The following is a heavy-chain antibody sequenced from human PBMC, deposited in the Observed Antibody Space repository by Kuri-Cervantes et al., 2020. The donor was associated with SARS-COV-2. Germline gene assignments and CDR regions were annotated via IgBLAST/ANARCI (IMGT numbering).Heavy chain of an antibody. CDR2: IRYDGSNK. D-gene: IGHD1-26*01. Sequence: GEFLKISCAASGSTFSSYGMHWVRQAPGKGLEWVAFIRYDGSNKYYADSVKGRFTISRDNSKNTLYLQMNSLRAEDTAVYYCAKDLSGSFAFDYWGQGTLVTVSS. CDR3: AKDLSGSFAFDY. V-gene: IGHV3-30*02. J-gene: IGHJ4*02. CDR1: GSTFSSYG.